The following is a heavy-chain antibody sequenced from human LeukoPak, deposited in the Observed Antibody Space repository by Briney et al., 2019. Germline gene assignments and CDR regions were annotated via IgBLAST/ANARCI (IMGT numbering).Heavy chain of an antibody. V-gene: IGHV3-48*01. D-gene: IGHD5-18*01. CDR2: ISSNSIST. CDR1: GFTFSSYN. Sequence: PGGSLRLSCAASGFTFSSYNMNWVRQAPGKGLEWLSFISSNSISTYYAESVKGRFTVSRDNAKNSPYLQMNSLRAEDTAMYYCARALVDTSVVTSGLMNWFDPWGQGTVVTVSS. J-gene: IGHJ5*02. CDR3: ARALVDTSVVTSGLMNWFDP.